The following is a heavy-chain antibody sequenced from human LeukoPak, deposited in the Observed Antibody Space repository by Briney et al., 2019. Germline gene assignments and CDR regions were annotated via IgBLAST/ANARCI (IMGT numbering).Heavy chain of an antibody. Sequence: PSETLSLTCTVSGGSISSYYWSWIRQPPGKGLEWIGYIYYSGSTNYNPSLKSRVIISVDTSKNQFSLKLSSVTAADTAVYYCARIYYDSSGYTNWFDPWGQGTLVTVSS. V-gene: IGHV4-59*01. J-gene: IGHJ5*02. CDR2: IYYSGST. D-gene: IGHD3-22*01. CDR3: ARIYYDSSGYTNWFDP. CDR1: GGSISSYY.